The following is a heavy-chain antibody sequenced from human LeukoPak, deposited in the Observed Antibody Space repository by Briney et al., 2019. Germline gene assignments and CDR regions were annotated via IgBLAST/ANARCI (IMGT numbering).Heavy chain of an antibody. CDR1: GFTFDDYA. Sequence: GRSLRLSCAASGFTFDDYAMHWVRQAPGKGLEWVSGISWNSGSIGYADSVKGRFTISRDNAKNSLYLQMNSLRAEDTAVYYCAREGSRWDFDYWGQGTLVTVSS. CDR3: AREGSRWDFDY. CDR2: ISWNSGSI. V-gene: IGHV3-9*01. D-gene: IGHD6-13*01. J-gene: IGHJ4*02.